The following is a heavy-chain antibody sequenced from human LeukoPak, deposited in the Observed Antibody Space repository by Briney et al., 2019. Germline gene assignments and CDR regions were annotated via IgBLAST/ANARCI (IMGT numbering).Heavy chain of an antibody. V-gene: IGHV4-59*13. CDR1: GGSISSYH. CDR3: ARGVSGSYVFDS. Sequence: PSETLSLTCTVSGGSISSYHWSWIRQPPGKGLEWIGYIYYSGGTNYNPSLKSRVSISVDTPKNQFCLKLNSVTAADTAAYYCARGVSGSYVFDSWGQGTLVTVSS. CDR2: IYYSGGT. D-gene: IGHD3-16*01. J-gene: IGHJ4*02.